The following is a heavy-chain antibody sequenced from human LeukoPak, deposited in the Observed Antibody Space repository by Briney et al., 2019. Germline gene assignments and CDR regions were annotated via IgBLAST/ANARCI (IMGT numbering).Heavy chain of an antibody. CDR3: AKSGYNRFDY. CDR2: ISGSGSGGST. D-gene: IGHD5-24*01. CDR1: VWTVSSSA. J-gene: IGHJ4*02. V-gene: IGHV3-23*01. Sequence: LSDAGCVWTVSSSAMRRVRQTQGKGLEWVSNISGSGSGGSTYYADSVKGRFTISRDNSKNTLYLQMNSLRAEDTAVYYCAKSGYNRFDYWGQGTLVTVSS.